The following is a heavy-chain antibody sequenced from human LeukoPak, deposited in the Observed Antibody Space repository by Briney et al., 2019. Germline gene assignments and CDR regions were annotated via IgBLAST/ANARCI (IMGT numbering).Heavy chain of an antibody. D-gene: IGHD6-13*01. CDR3: ARGSWIAAAAPGDFDY. Sequence: ASVKVSCKASGYTFTSYDINWVRQATGQGLEWMGWMNPNSGNTGYAQKFQGRVTITRNTSISTAYMELSSLRSEDTAVYYCARGSWIAAAAPGDFDYWGQGTPVTVSS. CDR1: GYTFTSYD. J-gene: IGHJ4*02. CDR2: MNPNSGNT. V-gene: IGHV1-8*03.